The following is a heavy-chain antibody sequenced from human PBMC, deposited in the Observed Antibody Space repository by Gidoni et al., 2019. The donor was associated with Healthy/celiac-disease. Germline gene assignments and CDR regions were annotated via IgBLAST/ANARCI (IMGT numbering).Heavy chain of an antibody. J-gene: IGHJ4*02. CDR1: GGSISSSSSY. CDR3: ASTAQTTVTYFDY. Sequence: QLQLQESGPGLVKPSETLSLTCPVSGGSISSSSSYWCWIRQPPGRGLERIGSIYYSGITSYNPSLKSPVTISVDTSKNQFSLKLSSVTAADTAVYYCASTAQTTVTYFDYWGQGTLVTVSS. V-gene: IGHV4-39*01. D-gene: IGHD4-4*01. CDR2: IYYSGIT.